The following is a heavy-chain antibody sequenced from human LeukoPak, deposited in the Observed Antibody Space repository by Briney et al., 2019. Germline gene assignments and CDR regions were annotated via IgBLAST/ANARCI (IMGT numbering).Heavy chain of an antibody. J-gene: IGHJ4*02. CDR1: GGTFSSYA. D-gene: IGHD4-23*01. CDR2: IIPIFGTA. Sequence: SVKVSCKASGGTFSSYAISGVRQAPGQGLEWMGGIIPIFGTANYAQKFQGRVTITADESTSTAYMELSSLRSEDTAVYYCARGIRTYMTTVVYYFDYWGQGTLVTVSS. CDR3: ARGIRTYMTTVVYYFDY. V-gene: IGHV1-69*13.